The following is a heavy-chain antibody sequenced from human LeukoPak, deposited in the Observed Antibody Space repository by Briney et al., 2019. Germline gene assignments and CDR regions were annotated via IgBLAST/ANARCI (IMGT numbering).Heavy chain of an antibody. J-gene: IGHJ6*04. CDR2: ISSSSSHI. V-gene: IGHV3-21*01. Sequence: GGSLRLSCAASGFTFHTYTVNWVRQAQGKGLEWVSFISSSSSHIYYAESLKGRFTISRDNAKNSLYLQMNSLRAEDTAVYYCARDGGSYYMDVWGKGTTVTVSS. D-gene: IGHD2-15*01. CDR1: GFTFHTYT. CDR3: ARDGGSYYMDV.